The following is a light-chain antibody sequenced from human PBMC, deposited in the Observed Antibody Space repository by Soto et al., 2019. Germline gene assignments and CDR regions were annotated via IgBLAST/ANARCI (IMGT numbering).Light chain of an antibody. Sequence: EIVLTQSPATLSLSPGERATLSCRASQSVSDNLAWYQQKPGQAPRLLIYEASNRATGIPARFSGSGSGTDFTLTISSLQSEDFAVYYCQQYNNWPWTFGQGTKVDIK. CDR2: EAS. CDR3: QQYNNWPWT. J-gene: IGKJ1*01. CDR1: QSVSDN. V-gene: IGKV3D-15*01.